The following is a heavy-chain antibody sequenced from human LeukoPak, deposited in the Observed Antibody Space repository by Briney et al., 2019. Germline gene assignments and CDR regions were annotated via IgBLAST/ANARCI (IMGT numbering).Heavy chain of an antibody. Sequence: GGSLRLSCAASGFTFSSYGMHWVRQAPGKGLEWVAVISYDGSNKYYADSVKGRFTISRDNSKNTLYLQMNSLRAEDTAVYYCAKDRPLEDRSGWYYFDYWGQGTLVTVSS. CDR2: ISYDGSNK. V-gene: IGHV3-30*18. CDR1: GFTFSSYG. D-gene: IGHD6-19*01. J-gene: IGHJ4*02. CDR3: AKDRPLEDRSGWYYFDY.